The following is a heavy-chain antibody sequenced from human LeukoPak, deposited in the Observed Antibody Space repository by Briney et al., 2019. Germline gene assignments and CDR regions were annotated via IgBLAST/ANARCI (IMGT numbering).Heavy chain of an antibody. V-gene: IGHV4-34*01. CDR2: INHSGST. D-gene: IGHD2-2*01. Sequence: SETLSLTCAVYGGSFSGYYWSWIRQPPGKGLEWIGEINHSGSTNYNPSLKSRVTISVDTPKNQFSLKLGSVTAADTAVYYCARGPDVVPAADWGQGTLVTVSS. CDR3: ARGPDVVPAAD. J-gene: IGHJ4*02. CDR1: GGSFSGYY.